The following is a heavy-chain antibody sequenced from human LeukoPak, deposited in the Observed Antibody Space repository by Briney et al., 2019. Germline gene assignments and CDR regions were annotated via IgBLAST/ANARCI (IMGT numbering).Heavy chain of an antibody. CDR3: AMRPYDSSGYSVY. Sequence: PGGSLRLSCAASGFTFSSYSMNWVRQAPGKGLEWVSSISSSSSYIYYADSVKGRFTISRDNAKNSLYLQMNSLRAEDTAVYYCAMRPYDSSGYSVYWGQGTLVTVSS. J-gene: IGHJ4*02. CDR2: ISSSSSYI. D-gene: IGHD3-22*01. V-gene: IGHV3-21*01. CDR1: GFTFSSYS.